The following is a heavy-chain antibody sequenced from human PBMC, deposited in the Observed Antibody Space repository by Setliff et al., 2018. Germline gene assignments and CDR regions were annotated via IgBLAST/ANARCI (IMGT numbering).Heavy chain of an antibody. CDR3: ARGPTETAAGLYYFYYMDV. Sequence: GESLKISCAASGFKFSNHSMSWVRQSPGKGLEWVSSISSTSLHIYYADSVKGRFTISRDNTKKSLFLQIENLRAEDTARFYCARGPTETAAGLYYFYYMDVWGKGTTVTVSS. CDR1: GFKFSNHS. D-gene: IGHD6-25*01. CDR2: ISSTSLHI. V-gene: IGHV3-21*04. J-gene: IGHJ6*03.